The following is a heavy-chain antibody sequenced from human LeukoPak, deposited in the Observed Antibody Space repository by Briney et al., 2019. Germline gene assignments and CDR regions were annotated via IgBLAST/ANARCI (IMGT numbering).Heavy chain of an antibody. D-gene: IGHD2-15*01. V-gene: IGHV5-10-1*01. CDR1: GYTFTNYW. CDR3: ARLSNPYCSGGTCSPTPFDS. J-gene: IGHJ4*02. CDR2: SVPSDSYT. Sequence: GESLKISCQTSGYTFTNYWITWVRQMPGKGLEWMGRSVPSDSYTNYRRSFEGHITFSTDKSTATVYLQWSSLEASDTAVYYCARLSNPYCSGGTCSPTPFDSWGQGTLVTVSS.